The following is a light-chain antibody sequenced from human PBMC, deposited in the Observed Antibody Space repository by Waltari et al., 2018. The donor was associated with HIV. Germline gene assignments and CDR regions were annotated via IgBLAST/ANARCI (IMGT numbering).Light chain of an antibody. CDR1: KFNIGAGHD. CDR3: QSSDIRLHGLWV. CDR2: ANS. Sequence: QSLLTQPPSVSATPGQRITISCTGNKFNIGAGHDVHWYRQHPGTAPRPLIFANSQRPSGVPDRSSGSKSSASASLAIIGLQAEDEDYYYCQSSDIRLHGLWVFGGGTKVTVL. J-gene: IGLJ3*02. V-gene: IGLV1-40*03.